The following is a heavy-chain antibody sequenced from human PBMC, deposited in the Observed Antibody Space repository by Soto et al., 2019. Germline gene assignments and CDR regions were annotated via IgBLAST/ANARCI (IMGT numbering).Heavy chain of an antibody. CDR1: SLTSYY. CDR3: ARVPRREVRLDIEAEIHY. Sequence: SLTSYYMNWVRQAAGLGLECIGIINPSGGSTSYAQKFQGRVTMTRETSTSTVYMELSSLRSEDTAVYYCARVPRREVRLDIEAEIHY. D-gene: IGHD5-12*01. V-gene: IGHV1-46*01. J-gene: IGHJ4*01. CDR2: INPSGGST.